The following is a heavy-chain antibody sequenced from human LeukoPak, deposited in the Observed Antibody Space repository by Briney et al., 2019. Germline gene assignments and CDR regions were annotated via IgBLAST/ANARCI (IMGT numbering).Heavy chain of an antibody. V-gene: IGHV3-11*05. CDR1: GFTFSDYY. CDR3: TRGGTKYFDY. J-gene: IGHJ4*02. D-gene: IGHD1-1*01. CDR2: ITTGSSYT. Sequence: GGSLRLSCAASGFTFSDYYMSWIRQAPGKGLEWVAYITTGSSYTNYADSVKGRFAISRDNAKNSLYLQMNSLRAEDTAAYYCTRGGTKYFDYWGQGSLVTVSS.